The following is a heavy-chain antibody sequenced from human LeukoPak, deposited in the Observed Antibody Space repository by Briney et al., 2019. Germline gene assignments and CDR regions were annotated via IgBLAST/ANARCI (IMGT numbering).Heavy chain of an antibody. CDR2: FDPEDGET. D-gene: IGHD3-22*01. V-gene: IGHV1-24*01. CDR1: GYTLTELS. Sequence: GASVKVSCKVSGYTLTELSMHWVRQAPGKGLEWMGGFDPEDGETIYAQKFQGRVTMTEDTSTDTAYMELSSLRSEDTAVYYCATRNYYDSTGRAFDIWGQGTMVTVSS. CDR3: ATRNYYDSTGRAFDI. J-gene: IGHJ3*02.